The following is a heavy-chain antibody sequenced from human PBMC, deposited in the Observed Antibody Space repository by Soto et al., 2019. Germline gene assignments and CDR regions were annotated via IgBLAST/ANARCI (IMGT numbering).Heavy chain of an antibody. CDR2: FYYTGRN. CDR1: GGSFKSGSYY. J-gene: IGHJ4*02. CDR3: TRVHDYFCX. Sequence: SETLSLTCTVSGGSFKSGSYYWSWVRQPPGKGLEWIGYFYYTGRNRYSPSLKSRVTISADTSKNQFSLILTSVTTADTAVYYCTRVHDYFCXWGQGSLVTVCX. D-gene: IGHD3-10*02. V-gene: IGHV4-61*01.